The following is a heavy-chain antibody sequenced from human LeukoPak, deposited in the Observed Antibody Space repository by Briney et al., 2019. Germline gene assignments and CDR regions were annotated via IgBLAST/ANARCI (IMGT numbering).Heavy chain of an antibody. V-gene: IGHV3-30*18. D-gene: IGHD6-25*01. J-gene: IGHJ1*01. CDR3: AKEPNAYSSGWYFQD. CDR1: GFTFSSYG. Sequence: GRSLRLSCAASGFTFSSYGMQWVRQAPGKGLEWVAVISHDGTTTFYADSVKGRITISRDNSKNTLDLQMDSLRVEDTAVYFCAKEPNAYSSGWYFQDWGQGTLVTVSS. CDR2: ISHDGTTT.